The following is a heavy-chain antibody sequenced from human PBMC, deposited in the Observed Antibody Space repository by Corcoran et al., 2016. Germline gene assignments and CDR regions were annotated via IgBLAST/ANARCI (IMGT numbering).Heavy chain of an antibody. V-gene: IGHV4-4*07. J-gene: IGHJ4*02. Sequence: QVQLQESGPGLVKPSETLSLTCTVSGGSISNYYWSWIRQSAGQGLEWIGRILISGTTNYNPSLKSRISMSLDTSKNQFSLKLSSMPAADTAGDYCAREGPPDYGGNSMFDYWGQGILVTVSS. CDR2: ILISGTT. CDR3: AREGPPDYGGNSMFDY. D-gene: IGHD4-17*01. CDR1: GGSISNYY.